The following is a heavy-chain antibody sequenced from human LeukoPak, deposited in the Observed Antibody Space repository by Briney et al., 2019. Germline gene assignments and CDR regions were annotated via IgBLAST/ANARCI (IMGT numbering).Heavy chain of an antibody. J-gene: IGHJ4*02. CDR3: ARDRRDLGKGDFDY. V-gene: IGHV1-69*01. D-gene: IGHD5-24*01. Sequence: GSSVKVSCKASGGTFSSYAVSWVRQAPGQGLEWMGGIIPIFGTANYAQKFQGRVTFTADESTSTAYMELSSLRSEDTAVYYCARDRRDLGKGDFDYWGQGTLVTVSS. CDR1: GGTFSSYA. CDR2: IIPIFGTA.